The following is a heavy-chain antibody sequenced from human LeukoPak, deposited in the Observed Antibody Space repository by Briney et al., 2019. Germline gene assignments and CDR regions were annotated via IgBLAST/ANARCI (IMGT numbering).Heavy chain of an antibody. D-gene: IGHD5-18*01. CDR3: ARCLYRFGSFYFDL. CDR2: IFSGAMTKT. Sequence: SETLSLTCSVSGFSISTTSYYWGWFRQSPGNGLELIANIFSGAMTKTNYNPSLKGRVAISADTSRNRFSLTLTSVTAEDTAVYYCARCLYRFGSFYFDLWGQGSLVTVSP. CDR1: GFSISTTSYY. J-gene: IGHJ4*02. V-gene: IGHV4-39*01.